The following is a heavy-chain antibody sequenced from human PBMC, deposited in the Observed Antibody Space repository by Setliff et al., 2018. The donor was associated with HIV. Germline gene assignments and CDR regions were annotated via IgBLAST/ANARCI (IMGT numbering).Heavy chain of an antibody. Sequence: ASVKVSCKASEDTFTNFGISWVRQAPGQGLEWMGGIIPILGIANYAQKFQGRVTITADESTSTAYMELSSLRSEDTAVYYCARDLILTREYYDILTGYHWNDAFDIWGQGTMVTVPS. CDR1: EDTFTNFG. CDR3: ARDLILTREYYDILTGYHWNDAFDI. D-gene: IGHD3-9*01. V-gene: IGHV1-69*10. J-gene: IGHJ3*02. CDR2: IIPILGIA.